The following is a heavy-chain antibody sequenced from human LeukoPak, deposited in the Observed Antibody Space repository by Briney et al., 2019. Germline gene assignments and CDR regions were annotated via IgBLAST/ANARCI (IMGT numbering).Heavy chain of an antibody. J-gene: IGHJ6*03. CDR3: ARVAHCSSTSCSTYYMDV. Sequence: ASVKVSCKASGYTFTSYAMHWVRQAPGQRLEWMGWINAGNGNTKYSQKFQGRVTITRDTSASTAYMELSSLRSEDTAVYYCARVAHCSSTSCSTYYMDVWGKGTTVTVSS. V-gene: IGHV1-3*01. D-gene: IGHD2-2*01. CDR2: INAGNGNT. CDR1: GYTFTSYA.